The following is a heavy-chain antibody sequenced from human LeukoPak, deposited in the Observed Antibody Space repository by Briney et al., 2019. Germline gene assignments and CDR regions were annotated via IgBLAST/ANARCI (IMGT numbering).Heavy chain of an antibody. V-gene: IGHV4-34*01. CDR2: INHSGST. CDR1: GGSFSGYY. CDR3: ARSITIFGVVIPFDP. Sequence: KPSESLSLTCAVYGGSFSGYYWSWIRQPPGKGLEWIGEINHSGSTNYNPSLKSRVTISVDTSKNQFSLKLSSVTAADTAVYYCARSITIFGVVIPFDPWGQGTLVTVSS. J-gene: IGHJ5*02. D-gene: IGHD3-3*01.